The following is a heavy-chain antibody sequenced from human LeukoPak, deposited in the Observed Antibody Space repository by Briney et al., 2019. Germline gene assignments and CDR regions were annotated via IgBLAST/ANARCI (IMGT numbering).Heavy chain of an antibody. CDR1: GGSISSYY. CDR2: IYYSGST. V-gene: IGHV4-59*08. Sequence: SETLSLTCTVSGGSISSYYWSWIRQPPGKGLEWIGYIYYSGSTNYNPSLKSRVTISVDTPKNQFSLKLSSVTAADTAVYYCARQSRGIIDYWGQGTLVTVSS. J-gene: IGHJ4*02. CDR3: ARQSRGIIDY. D-gene: IGHD1-14*01.